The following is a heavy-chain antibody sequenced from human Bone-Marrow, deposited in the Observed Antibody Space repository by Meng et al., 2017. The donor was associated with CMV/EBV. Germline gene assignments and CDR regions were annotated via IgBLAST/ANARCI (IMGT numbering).Heavy chain of an antibody. V-gene: IGHV3-23*01. CDR1: GFTFSSYA. J-gene: IGHJ6*02. D-gene: IGHD4-23*01. Sequence: GESLKISCEASGFTFSSYAMNWVRQAPGKGLEWVSTISGSGSRTYIADSVKGRLTISRDNSKNTLYLEMNSLRAEDTAVYYCAKVLRARTPNFYYGMDVWGQGTTVTVSS. CDR3: AKVLRARTPNFYYGMDV. CDR2: ISGSGSRT.